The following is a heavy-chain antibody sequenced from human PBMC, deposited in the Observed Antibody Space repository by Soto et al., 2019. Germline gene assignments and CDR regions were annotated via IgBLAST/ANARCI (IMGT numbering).Heavy chain of an antibody. Sequence: VESGGVLVQPGGPLRLSCVASGFTFESPWMHWVRQAPGEGLVWVSRIKTDGYAAAYADSVKGGFATSRDNPKNTMYLQMNSLSAEATAVYFCASKSGVAADCWGQGALVTVSS. CDR3: ASKSGVAADC. D-gene: IGHD6-19*01. V-gene: IGHV3-74*01. CDR2: IKTDGYAA. CDR1: GFTFESPW. J-gene: IGHJ4*02.